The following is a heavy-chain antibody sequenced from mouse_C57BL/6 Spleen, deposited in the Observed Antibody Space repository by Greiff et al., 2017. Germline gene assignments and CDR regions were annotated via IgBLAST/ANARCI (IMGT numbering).Heavy chain of an antibody. J-gene: IGHJ2*01. D-gene: IGHD4-1*01. CDR1: GYTFTDYN. Sequence: VQLQQSGPELVKPGASVKIPCKASGYTFTDYNMDWVKQSHGKSLEWIGDINPNNGGTIYNQKFKGKATLTVDKSSSTAYMELRSLTSEDTAVYYCARSLGMGAYYFDYWGQGTTLTVSS. CDR3: ARSLGMGAYYFDY. V-gene: IGHV1-18*01. CDR2: INPNNGGT.